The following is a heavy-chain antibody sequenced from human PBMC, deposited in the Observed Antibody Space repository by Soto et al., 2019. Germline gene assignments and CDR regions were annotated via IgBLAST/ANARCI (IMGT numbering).Heavy chain of an antibody. CDR3: AREHSSSGYPRKIDY. J-gene: IGHJ4*02. CDR1: GGSISSGGYY. V-gene: IGHV4-31*03. CDR2: IYYSGST. Sequence: SETVSLTCTVSGGSISSGGYYWSWIRQHPGKGLEWIGYIYYSGSTYYNPSLKSRVTISVDTSKNQFSLKLSSVTAADTAVYYCAREHSSSGYPRKIDYWGQGTLVTVSS. D-gene: IGHD6-13*01.